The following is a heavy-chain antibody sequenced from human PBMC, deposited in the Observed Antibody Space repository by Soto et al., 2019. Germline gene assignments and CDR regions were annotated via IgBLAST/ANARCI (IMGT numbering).Heavy chain of an antibody. J-gene: IGHJ6*02. CDR2: ISKSGTTT. CDR3: ARDGYCVSSRCAFLPVV. V-gene: IGHV3-48*02. CDR1: GFTFSSYG. D-gene: IGHD2-2*03. Sequence: EVQLVESGGDLVQPGGSLRLSCVGSGFTFSSYGMNWVRQGPGKGLEWLSSISKSGTTTYYADSVRGRFTISRDNAKNXXYRQMDSLRDEDMAVYYCARDGYCVSSRCAFLPVVWGQGAKVTVSS.